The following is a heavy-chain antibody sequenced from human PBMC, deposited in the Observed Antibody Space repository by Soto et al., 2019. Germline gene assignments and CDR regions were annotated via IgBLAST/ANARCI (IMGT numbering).Heavy chain of an antibody. V-gene: IGHV3-7*01. J-gene: IGHJ4*02. D-gene: IGHD3-10*01. Sequence: GSLRLSCAASGFTFSRYWMSWVRQAPGKGLEWLANIKQDGSEKNYVESVKGRFTISRDNAKNSLYLQMNSLRAEDTAVYYCARDETYYYGSGPVWGQGTLVTVSS. CDR1: GFTFSRYW. CDR3: ARDETYYYGSGPV. CDR2: IKQDGSEK.